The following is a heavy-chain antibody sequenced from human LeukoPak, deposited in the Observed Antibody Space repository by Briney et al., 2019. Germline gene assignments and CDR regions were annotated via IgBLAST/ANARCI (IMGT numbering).Heavy chain of an antibody. CDR1: GYTFTSYA. CDR2: INAGNGNT. J-gene: IGHJ6*02. V-gene: IGHV1-3*01. D-gene: IGHD2-15*01. CDR3: ATEGGSSVYYYYGMDV. Sequence: ASVQVSCKASGYTFTSYAMHWVRQAPGQRLEWMGWINAGNGNTKYSQKFQGRVTITRDTSASTAYMELSSLRSEDTAVYYCATEGGSSVYYYYGMDVWGQGTTVTVSS.